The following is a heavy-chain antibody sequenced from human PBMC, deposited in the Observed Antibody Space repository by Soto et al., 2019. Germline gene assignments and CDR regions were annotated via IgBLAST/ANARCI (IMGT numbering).Heavy chain of an antibody. V-gene: IGHV4-4*02. CDR1: GGSISTANW. J-gene: IGHJ6*02. CDR3: ARLSFSYGVDV. Sequence: SETLSLTCAVSGGSISTANWWTWVRQPPGKGLEWIGEIYHGGSTSYNPSLKSRVTLSLDKFKNHFSLNLTSVTAADTAVYYCARLSFSYGVDVWGQGTTVTVSS. CDR2: IYHGGST.